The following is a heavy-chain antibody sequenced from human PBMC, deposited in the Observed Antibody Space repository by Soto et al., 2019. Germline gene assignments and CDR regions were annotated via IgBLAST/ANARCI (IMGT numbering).Heavy chain of an antibody. CDR1: GGSVSSGDYY. J-gene: IGHJ5*02. Sequence: LSETLSLTCSVSGGSVSSGDYYWSWIRQPPGKGLEWIGNIYYSGSPFYNPSLKSRVTISVDTSKNQFSLKLSSVTAADTAVYYCAREKVEARGWFDPWGQGTLVTVSS. D-gene: IGHD2-15*01. CDR3: AREKVEARGWFDP. CDR2: IYYSGSP. V-gene: IGHV4-30-4*01.